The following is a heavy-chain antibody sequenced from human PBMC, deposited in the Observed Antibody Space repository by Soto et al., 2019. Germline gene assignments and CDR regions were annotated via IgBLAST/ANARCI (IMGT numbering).Heavy chain of an antibody. J-gene: IGHJ5*02. CDR1: GFSFSSYW. CDR3: AGDGVRNGAYNGWLDP. CDR2: IKEDGREK. Sequence: EVQLVESGGGLVQPGGSLRLSCAASGFSFSSYWMTWVRQAPGKGLEWVANIKEDGREKYYVASVKGRFTISRDKDKSLLYLQMDSLTPDYTAVYYCAGDGVRNGAYNGWLDPWGQGTLVTVSS. D-gene: IGHD3-16*01. V-gene: IGHV3-7*03.